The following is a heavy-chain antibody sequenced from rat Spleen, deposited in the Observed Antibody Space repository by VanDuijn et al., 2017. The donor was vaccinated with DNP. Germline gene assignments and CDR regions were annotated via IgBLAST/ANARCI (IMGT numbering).Heavy chain of an antibody. D-gene: IGHD1-11*01. V-gene: IGHV4-2*01. CDR3: TKGPNFGGFTDYFDY. Sequence: EVKLVESGGGLVQPGRSLKLSCAASGFNFNDYWMGWVRQAPGKGLEWIGEINKDSSIKKYSPTLKEKFTISRDNAQNTLYLQMSKLGSEDTAIYYCTKGPNFGGFTDYFDYWGQGVMVTVSS. CDR2: INKDSSIK. CDR1: GFNFNDYW. J-gene: IGHJ2*01.